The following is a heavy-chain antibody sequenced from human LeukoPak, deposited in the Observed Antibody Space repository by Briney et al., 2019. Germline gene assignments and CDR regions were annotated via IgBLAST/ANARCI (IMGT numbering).Heavy chain of an antibody. CDR3: ASAHCTNGVCYMTDLGYYYYYGMDV. V-gene: IGHV3-23*01. J-gene: IGHJ6*02. D-gene: IGHD2-8*01. Sequence: PGGSLRPSCAASGFTFSSYAMSWVRQAPGKGLEWVSAISGSGGSTYYADSVKGRFTISRDNSKNTLYLQMNSLRAEDTAVYYCASAHCTNGVCYMTDLGYYYYYGMDVWGQGTTVTVSS. CDR1: GFTFSSYA. CDR2: ISGSGGST.